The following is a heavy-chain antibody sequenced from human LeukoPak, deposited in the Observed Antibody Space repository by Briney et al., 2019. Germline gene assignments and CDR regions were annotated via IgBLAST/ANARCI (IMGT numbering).Heavy chain of an antibody. D-gene: IGHD3-22*01. J-gene: IGHJ4*02. CDR3: AKHTTYYYDSSGYYDY. V-gene: IGHV3-23*01. Sequence: GRLTISRDNSKNTLYLQMNSLRAEDTAVYYCAKHTTYYYDSSGYYDYWGQGTLVTVSS.